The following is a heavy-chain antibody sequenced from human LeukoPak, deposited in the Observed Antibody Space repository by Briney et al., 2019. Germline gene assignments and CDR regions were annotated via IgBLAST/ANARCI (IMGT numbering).Heavy chain of an antibody. Sequence: SVKVSCKTSGGTFSSYAFSWMRQAPGQGLEWVGRIIPIYHPVDYTQRFQGRVTITADESTNTVYLELSSLRYDDTAVYYCAREPLGCGGDCHFDYWGQGTLVTVSS. D-gene: IGHD2-21*02. CDR3: AREPLGCGGDCHFDY. CDR2: IIPIYHPV. CDR1: GGTFSSYA. V-gene: IGHV1-69*13. J-gene: IGHJ4*02.